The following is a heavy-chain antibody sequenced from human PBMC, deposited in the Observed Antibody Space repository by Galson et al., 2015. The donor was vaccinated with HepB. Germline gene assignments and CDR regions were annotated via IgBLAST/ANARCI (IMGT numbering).Heavy chain of an antibody. CDR2: INPGNGNT. CDR1: GYTFTDYA. D-gene: IGHD1-26*01. Sequence: SVKVSCKASGYTFTDYAMHWVRQAPGQRLEWMGWINPGNGNTKYSQKFQGRVTITRDTSASTAYMELSSLRSEDTAVYYCARESGGSYYGYWGQGTLVTVSS. CDR3: ARESGGSYYGY. V-gene: IGHV1-3*01. J-gene: IGHJ4*02.